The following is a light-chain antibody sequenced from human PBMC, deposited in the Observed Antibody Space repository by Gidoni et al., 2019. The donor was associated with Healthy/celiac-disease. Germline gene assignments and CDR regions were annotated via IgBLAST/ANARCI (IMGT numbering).Light chain of an antibody. CDR1: QSLLHSNGYNY. V-gene: IGKV2-28*01. Sequence: EMVMTQSPLSLPVTPGEPASISCRSSQSLLHSNGYNYLDWYLQKPGQSPQLLIYLGSNRSSGVPERFSGSGSGTDFTLKISRVEAEDVGVYYCMQALQTPRTFGQGTKVEIK. CDR3: MQALQTPRT. J-gene: IGKJ1*01. CDR2: LGS.